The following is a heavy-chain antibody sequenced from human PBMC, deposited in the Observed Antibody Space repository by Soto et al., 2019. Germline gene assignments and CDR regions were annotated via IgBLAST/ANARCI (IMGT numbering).Heavy chain of an antibody. V-gene: IGHV1-69*12. CDR3: ASHMATITIGRWYFDL. CDR1: GGTFSSYA. CDR2: IIPIFGTA. D-gene: IGHD5-12*01. Sequence: QVQLVQSGAEVKKPGSSVKVSCKASGGTFSSYAISWVRQAPGQGLEWMGGIIPIFGTANYAQQFQGRVTITADESTSTAYMELSSLRSEDTAVYYCASHMATITIGRWYFDLWGRGTLVTVSS. J-gene: IGHJ2*01.